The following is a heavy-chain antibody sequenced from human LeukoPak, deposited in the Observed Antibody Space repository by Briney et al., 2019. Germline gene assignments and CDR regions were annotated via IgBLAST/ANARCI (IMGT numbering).Heavy chain of an antibody. J-gene: IGHJ3*02. CDR1: GYSFTSFW. CDR3: ARPMATTSFSDAFDI. Sequence: GESLKISCKGSGYSFTSFWIGWVRQMPGKGLEWMGIIYPGDSDTRYSPSFQGQATISADKSISTAYLQWSSLKASDTAMYYCARPMATTSFSDAFDIWGQGTMVTVSS. V-gene: IGHV5-51*01. CDR2: IYPGDSDT. D-gene: IGHD5-24*01.